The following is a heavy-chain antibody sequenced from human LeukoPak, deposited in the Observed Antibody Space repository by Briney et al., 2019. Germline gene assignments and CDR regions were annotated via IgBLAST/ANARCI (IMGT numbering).Heavy chain of an antibody. Sequence: PSETLSLTCTVFGGSISSYYWCWIRQPPGKGLEWIGYIYYSGSTNYNPSLKSRVTISVDTSKNQFSLKLSSVTAADTAVYYCARASENPIKSVWGSYRMYYFDYWGQGTLVTVSS. D-gene: IGHD3-16*02. CDR2: IYYSGST. CDR3: ARASENPIKSVWGSYRMYYFDY. CDR1: GGSISSYY. V-gene: IGHV4-59*01. J-gene: IGHJ4*02.